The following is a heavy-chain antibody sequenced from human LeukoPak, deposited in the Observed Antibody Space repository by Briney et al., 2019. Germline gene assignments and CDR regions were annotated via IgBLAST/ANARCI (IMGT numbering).Heavy chain of an antibody. CDR3: TRDWDFSYGL. D-gene: IGHD5-18*01. CDR2: IRSKAYGATT. Sequence: GGSLRLSCKGFGFTFSDYAMSWVRQAPGKGLEWVGFIRSKAYGATTEYAASVKGRFIISRDDSKSIAHLQMNSLKTEDTAVYYCTRDWDFSYGLWGQGTLVTVSS. CDR1: GFTFSDYA. V-gene: IGHV3-49*04. J-gene: IGHJ4*02.